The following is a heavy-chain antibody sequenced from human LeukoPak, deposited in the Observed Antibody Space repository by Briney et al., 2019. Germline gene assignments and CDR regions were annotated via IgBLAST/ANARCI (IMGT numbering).Heavy chain of an antibody. CDR2: IYYSGST. Sequence: SETLSLTCTVSGGSISSYFWSWIRQPPGKGLEWIGYIYYSGSTNYNPSLKSRVTISVDTSKNQFSLKLNSVTAADTAVYYCARTTEDCSSTSCYQYWFDPWGQGTLVTVSS. J-gene: IGHJ5*02. D-gene: IGHD2-2*01. CDR1: GGSISSYF. V-gene: IGHV4-59*01. CDR3: ARTTEDCSSTSCYQYWFDP.